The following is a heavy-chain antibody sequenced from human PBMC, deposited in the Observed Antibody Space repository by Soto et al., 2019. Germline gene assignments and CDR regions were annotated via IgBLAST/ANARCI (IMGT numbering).Heavy chain of an antibody. CDR1: GFTFSSYG. CDR3: AKGSYCSGGSCYSGKFY. D-gene: IGHD2-15*01. J-gene: IGHJ4*02. V-gene: IGHV3-30*18. CDR2: ISYDGSNK. Sequence: ESGGGVVQPGRSLRLSCAASGFTFSSYGMHWVRQAPGKGLEWVAVISYDGSNKYYADSVKGRFTISRDNSKNTLYLQMNSLRAEDTAVYYCAKGSYCSGGSCYSGKFYWGQGTLVTVSS.